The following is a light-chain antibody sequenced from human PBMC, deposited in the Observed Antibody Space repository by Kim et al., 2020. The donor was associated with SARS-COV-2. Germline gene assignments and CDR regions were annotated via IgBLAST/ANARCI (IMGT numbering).Light chain of an antibody. CDR2: EAS. V-gene: IGKV1-33*01. CDR1: QDINYY. J-gene: IGKJ4*01. Sequence: ASVGDRVTISCQASQDINYYLIWDQQKQGKATEVLIYEASNLEKGVPSRFSGSRSETNFTLTISGLQPEDAATYYCQQHDTVPLTFGGGTKVDIK. CDR3: QQHDTVPLT.